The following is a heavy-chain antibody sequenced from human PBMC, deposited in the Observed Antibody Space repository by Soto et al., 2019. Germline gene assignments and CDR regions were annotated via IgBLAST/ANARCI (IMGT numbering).Heavy chain of an antibody. D-gene: IGHD2-2*02. J-gene: IGHJ4*02. CDR3: ARGVVGCSSTSCYTYSSSCDY. CDR1: GYTFTSYY. Sequence: QVQLVQSGAEVKKPGASVKVSCKASGYTFTSYYMHWVRQAPGQGLEWMGIINPSGGSTSYAQKFQGRVTMTRDTSTSTVYMELSSLRSEDTAVYYCARGVVGCSSTSCYTYSSSCDYWGQGTLVTVSS. CDR2: INPSGGST. V-gene: IGHV1-46*01.